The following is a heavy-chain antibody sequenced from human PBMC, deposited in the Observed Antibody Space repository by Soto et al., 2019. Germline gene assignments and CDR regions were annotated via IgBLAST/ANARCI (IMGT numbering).Heavy chain of an antibody. CDR2: IYYSGST. J-gene: IGHJ6*03. V-gene: IGHV4-59*01. CDR1: GGSISSYY. CDR3: ARDRNGNYRDV. Sequence: PSETLSLTCTVSGGSISSYYWSWIRQPPGKGLEWIGYIYYSGSTNYNPSLKSRVTISVDTSKNQFSLKLSSVTAADTAVYYCARDRNGNYRDVGGKGTTVT. D-gene: IGHD1-26*01.